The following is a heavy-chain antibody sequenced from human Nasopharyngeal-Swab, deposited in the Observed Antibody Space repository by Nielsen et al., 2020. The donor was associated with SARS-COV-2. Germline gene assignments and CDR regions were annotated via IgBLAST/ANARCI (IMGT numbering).Heavy chain of an antibody. J-gene: IGHJ6*02. V-gene: IGHV3-30*03. CDR2: ISYDGSNK. CDR3: ARGTIFGVVKRGPWDYYGMDV. Sequence: GGSLRLSCAASGFSFRSYGMHWVRQAPGKGLAWVAVISYDGSNKDYADSVKGRFTISRDNSKNTLYSQTNSLRADDTAVYYCARGTIFGVVKRGPWDYYGMDVWAKGPRSPSP. CDR1: GFSFRSYG. D-gene: IGHD3-3*01.